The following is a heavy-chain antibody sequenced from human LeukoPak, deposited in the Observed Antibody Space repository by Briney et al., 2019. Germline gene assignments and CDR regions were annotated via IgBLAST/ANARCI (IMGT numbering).Heavy chain of an antibody. J-gene: IGHJ5*02. CDR3: ARDRPGNLNWNDERSNWFDP. CDR2: INSDGSGT. V-gene: IGHV3-74*01. D-gene: IGHD1-1*01. CDR1: GFTFSSYW. Sequence: GGSLRLSCAASGFTFSSYWMYWVRQAPGKGLVWVSRINSDGSGTSYADSVKGRFTISRDNAKNTLYLQMNSLRAEDTAVYYCARDRPGNLNWNDERSNWFDPWGQGTLVTVSS.